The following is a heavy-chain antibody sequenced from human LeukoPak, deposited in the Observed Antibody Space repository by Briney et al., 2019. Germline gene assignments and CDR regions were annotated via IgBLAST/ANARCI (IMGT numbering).Heavy chain of an antibody. V-gene: IGHV1-46*01. CDR2: INPSGGST. D-gene: IGHD2-2*01. CDR3: ARDPLVVVPANYYYYYMDV. CDR1: GYTFTSYY. J-gene: IGHJ6*03. Sequence: ASVKVSCKASGYTFTSYYMHWVRQAPGQGLEWMGIINPSGGSTSYAQKFQGRVTMTRDTSTSTVCMELSSLRFEDTAVYYCARDPLVVVPANYYYYYMDVWGKGTTVTVSS.